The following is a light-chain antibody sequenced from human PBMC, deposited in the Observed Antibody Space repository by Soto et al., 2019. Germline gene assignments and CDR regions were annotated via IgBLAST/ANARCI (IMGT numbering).Light chain of an antibody. CDR3: QQFHNYPPIT. V-gene: IGKV1D-13*01. CDR2: DAS. Sequence: IQMTQSPSTLSASVGDRVTITCRASQGISSALAWYQQKPGKAPKLLIYDASSLESGVPSRFSGSGSGTDFTLTIRSLQPEDFATYYCQQFHNYPPITFGQGTRLEIK. CDR1: QGISSA. J-gene: IGKJ5*01.